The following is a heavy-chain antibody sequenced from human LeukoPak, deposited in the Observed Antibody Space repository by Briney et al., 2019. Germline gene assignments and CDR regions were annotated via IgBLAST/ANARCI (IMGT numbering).Heavy chain of an antibody. Sequence: SETLSLTCTVSGGSISSYYWSWIRQPPGEGLEWIGYIYYSGSTNYNPSLKSRVTISVDTSKNQFSLKLSSVTAADTAVYYCARHSARYQLLIDYWGQGTLVTVSS. J-gene: IGHJ4*02. CDR1: GGSISSYY. CDR2: IYYSGST. CDR3: ARHSARYQLLIDY. V-gene: IGHV4-59*08. D-gene: IGHD2-2*01.